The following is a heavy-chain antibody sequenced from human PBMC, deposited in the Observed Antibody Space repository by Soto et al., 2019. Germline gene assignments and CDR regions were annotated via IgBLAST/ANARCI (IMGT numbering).Heavy chain of an antibody. D-gene: IGHD3-22*01. Sequence: GGSLRLSCAASGFTFSTYAMSWVRQAPGKGMEWVSAISGSGGTTYNADPEKGRFTISRDNSKNTLYLQMNSLRAEDTAVYFCVKDSDYDSDGYYYPGRSKNYLGMDVWGLGTTVTVSS. CDR1: GFTFSTYA. J-gene: IGHJ6*02. CDR2: ISGSGGTT. CDR3: VKDSDYDSDGYYYPGRSKNYLGMDV. V-gene: IGHV3-23*01.